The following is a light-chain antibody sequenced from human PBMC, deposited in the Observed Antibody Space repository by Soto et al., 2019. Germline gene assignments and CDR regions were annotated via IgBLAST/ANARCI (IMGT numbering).Light chain of an antibody. CDR3: QQYGSSPWT. J-gene: IGKJ1*01. Sequence: EIALTQSPGTLSLSPGERATLSCRASQSVSSNYLAWYQQKPGQAPRPLIYGASSRATGIPDRFSGSGAGTDFTLTISRLESEDFAVYYCQQYGSSPWTFGQGNKVEIK. V-gene: IGKV3-20*01. CDR1: QSVSSNY. CDR2: GAS.